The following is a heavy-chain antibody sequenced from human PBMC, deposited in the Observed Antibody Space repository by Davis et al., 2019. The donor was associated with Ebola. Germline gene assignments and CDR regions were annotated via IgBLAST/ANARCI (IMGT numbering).Heavy chain of an antibody. D-gene: IGHD5-18*01. J-gene: IGHJ2*01. CDR3: ARDPSYLGTNPWDWYFDL. Sequence: GESLKISCAASGFTFSNYAMTWVRQAPGKGLEWVSGITGSDGSIYCADSVKGRFTISRDNSKNTLYLQMNSLRAEDTAVYYCARDPSYLGTNPWDWYFDLWGRGTLVTVSS. CDR1: GFTFSNYA. V-gene: IGHV3-23*01. CDR2: ITGSDGSI.